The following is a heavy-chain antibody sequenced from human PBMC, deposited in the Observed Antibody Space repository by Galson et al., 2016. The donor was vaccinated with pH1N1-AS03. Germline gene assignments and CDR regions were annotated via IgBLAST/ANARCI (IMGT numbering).Heavy chain of an antibody. Sequence: SVKVSCKASGGTFGSYAVSWVRQAPGQGLEWMGGIIPIFGTRHYAQRFQGRVTITADESTTTASMELSSLRFEDTAMYYCARDVSGSYGLDYWGQGTQVNVSS. D-gene: IGHD1-26*01. CDR2: IIPIFGTR. CDR1: GGTFGSYA. V-gene: IGHV1-69*13. CDR3: ARDVSGSYGLDY. J-gene: IGHJ4*02.